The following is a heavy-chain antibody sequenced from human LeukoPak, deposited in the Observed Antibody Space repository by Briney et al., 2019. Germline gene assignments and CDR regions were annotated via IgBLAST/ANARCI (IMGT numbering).Heavy chain of an antibody. CDR2: IKQDGSEK. D-gene: IGHD3-3*01. J-gene: IGHJ4*02. CDR3: ARSITIFGVVPSPFDY. Sequence: GGSLRLSCAASGFTFSSYWMSWVRQAPGKGLEWVANIKQDGSEKYYVDSVKGRFTISRDNAKNSLYLQMSSLRAEDTAVYYCARSITIFGVVPSPFDYWGQGNLVTVSS. CDR1: GFTFSSYW. V-gene: IGHV3-7*01.